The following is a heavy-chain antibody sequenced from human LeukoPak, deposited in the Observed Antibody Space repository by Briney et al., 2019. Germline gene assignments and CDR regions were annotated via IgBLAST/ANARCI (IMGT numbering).Heavy chain of an antibody. D-gene: IGHD3-9*01. V-gene: IGHV1-2*02. Sequence: ASVKVSCKASGYSFTGYYLHWVRQAPGQGLEWMGWINPNSGGTNYAQKFQGRVSMTRDTSIRTAYMELSTLRSDDAAVYYCARSTGGAGYSTFDIWGQGAMVTVSS. J-gene: IGHJ3*02. CDR1: GYSFTGYY. CDR2: INPNSGGT. CDR3: ARSTGGAGYSTFDI.